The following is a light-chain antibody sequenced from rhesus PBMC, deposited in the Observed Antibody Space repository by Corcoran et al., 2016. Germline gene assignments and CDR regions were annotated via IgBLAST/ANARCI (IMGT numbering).Light chain of an antibody. J-gene: IGKJ3*01. CDR3: QQDNNWNT. Sequence: EIVMTQSPATLSLSPGERATLSCRASQSVSSYVAWYQQKPDQAPRLLIYGASSRATGIPDRFSGSGSGTDFTLIISRLEPEDVGVYYCQQDNNWNTFGPGTKLDIK. V-gene: IGKV3S9*01. CDR1: QSVSSY. CDR2: GAS.